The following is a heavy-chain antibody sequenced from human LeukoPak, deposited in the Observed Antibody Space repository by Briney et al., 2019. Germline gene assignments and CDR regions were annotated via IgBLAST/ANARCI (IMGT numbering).Heavy chain of an antibody. D-gene: IGHD2-2*01. J-gene: IGHJ4*02. CDR1: GYTFTSYG. V-gene: IGHV1-18*01. CDR3: ARDQISGVVVVPAAEGCLGY. CDR2: ISAYNGNT. Sequence: WASVKVSCKASGYTFTSYGISWVRQAPGQGLEWMGWISAYNGNTNYAQKLQGRVTMTTDTSTSTAYMELRSLRSDDTAVYYCARDQISGVVVVPAAEGCLGYWGQGTLVTVSS.